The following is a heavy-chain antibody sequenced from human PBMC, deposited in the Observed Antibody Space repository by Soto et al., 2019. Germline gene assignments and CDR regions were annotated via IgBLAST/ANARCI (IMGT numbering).Heavy chain of an antibody. CDR2: IFYGGSF. V-gene: IGHV4-31*03. CDR1: GDSISRGGSY. Sequence: QVQLQESGPGLVKPLQTLSLTCTVSGDSISRGGSYWNWIRQRPGKGLELVGYIFYGGSFYYTPSLRGRVLMSADTSKNQFYLRLSSVTAADTAVYYCARAPETPTLVGVVRPYFFNHWGQGTLVTVSS. D-gene: IGHD3-3*01. J-gene: IGHJ4*02. CDR3: ARAPETPTLVGVVRPYFFNH.